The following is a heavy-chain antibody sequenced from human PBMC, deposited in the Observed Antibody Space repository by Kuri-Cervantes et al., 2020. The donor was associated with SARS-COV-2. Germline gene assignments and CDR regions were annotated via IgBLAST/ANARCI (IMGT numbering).Heavy chain of an antibody. CDR1: GDSVSSNSAA. V-gene: IGHV6-1*01. Sequence: SQTLSLTCAISGDSVSSNSAAWNWIRQSPSIGLEWLGRTYYRSKWYNDYAVSVKSRITINPDTSKNQFSLKLNSVTPEDTAVYYCAREVEYYYYGMDVWGQGTTVTVSS. CDR3: AREVEYYYYGMDV. CDR2: TYYRSKWYN. J-gene: IGHJ6*02. D-gene: IGHD1-1*01.